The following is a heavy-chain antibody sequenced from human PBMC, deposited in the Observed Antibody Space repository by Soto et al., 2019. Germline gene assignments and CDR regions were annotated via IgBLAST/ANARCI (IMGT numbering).Heavy chain of an antibody. J-gene: IGHJ6*03. V-gene: IGHV1-8*01. D-gene: IGHD2-2*01. Sequence: GASVKVSCKASGYTFTSYDINWVRQATGQGLEWMGWMNPNSGNTGYAQKFQGRVTMTRNTSISTAYMELSSLRSEDTAVYYCARGGRYCSSTSCYYDYYYMDVWGKGTTVTVSS. CDR2: MNPNSGNT. CDR3: ARGGRYCSSTSCYYDYYYMDV. CDR1: GYTFTSYD.